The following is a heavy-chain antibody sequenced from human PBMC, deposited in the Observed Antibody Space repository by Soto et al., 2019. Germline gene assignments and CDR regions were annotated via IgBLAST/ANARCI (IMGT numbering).Heavy chain of an antibody. Sequence: GGSLKISCKGSGYSFTSYWIGWVRQMPGKGLEWMGIIYPGDSDTRYSPSFQGQVTISADKSISTAYLQWSSLKASDTAMYYCARRVPAAVTPYYYYYYMDVWGKGTTVTVS. CDR2: IYPGDSDT. J-gene: IGHJ6*03. V-gene: IGHV5-51*01. CDR1: GYSFTSYW. D-gene: IGHD2-2*01. CDR3: ARRVPAAVTPYYYYYYMDV.